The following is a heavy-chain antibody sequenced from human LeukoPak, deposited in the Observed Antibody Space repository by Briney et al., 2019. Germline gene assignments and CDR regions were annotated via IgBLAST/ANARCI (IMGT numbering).Heavy chain of an antibody. CDR2: IYYSGST. Sequence: SETLSLTCTVSGGSISSYYWSWIRQPPGKGLEWIGYIYYSGSTNYNPSLKSRVTISVDTSKNQFSLKLSSVTAADTAVYYCARGDPFLTGLPYYFDYWGQGTLVTVSS. CDR1: GGSISSYY. V-gene: IGHV4-59*01. D-gene: IGHD3-9*01. J-gene: IGHJ4*02. CDR3: ARGDPFLTGLPYYFDY.